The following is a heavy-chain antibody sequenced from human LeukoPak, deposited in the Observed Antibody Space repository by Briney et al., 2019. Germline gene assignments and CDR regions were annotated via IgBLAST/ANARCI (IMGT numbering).Heavy chain of an antibody. CDR1: GFTFSSYA. D-gene: IGHD3-16*01. Sequence: PGGSLRLSCAASGFTFSSYAISWVRQAPGKGLEWVSAISGSGGSTYYADSVKGRFTISRDNSKNTLYLQMNSLRAEDTAVYYCAKVSYYDYVWGSEIDYWGQGTLVTVSS. V-gene: IGHV3-23*01. CDR2: ISGSGGST. J-gene: IGHJ4*02. CDR3: AKVSYYDYVWGSEIDY.